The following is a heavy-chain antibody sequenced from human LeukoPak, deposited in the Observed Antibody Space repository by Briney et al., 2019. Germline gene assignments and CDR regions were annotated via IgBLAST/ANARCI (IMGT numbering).Heavy chain of an antibody. D-gene: IGHD3-22*01. J-gene: IGHJ4*02. V-gene: IGHV3-23*01. CDR2: ISRIGGST. CDR1: GFIFSNYA. CDR3: AKDEDDSSGYYYVFDY. Sequence: GGSLRLSCAASGFIFSNYALAWVRQAPGKGLEWVSGISRIGGSTHYADSVKGRFTISRDNSKNILYLQMNSLRAEDTAVYYCAKDEDDSSGYYYVFDYWGQGTLVTVSS.